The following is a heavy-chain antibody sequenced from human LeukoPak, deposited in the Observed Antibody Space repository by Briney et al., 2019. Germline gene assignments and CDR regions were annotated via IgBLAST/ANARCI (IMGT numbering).Heavy chain of an antibody. CDR3: ARDRAVTQVGVEFDS. D-gene: IGHD4-17*01. CDR1: GFTFSAYT. J-gene: IGHJ5*01. CDR2: ISPSGSST. Sequence: GGSLRLSCEASGFTFSAYTINWVRQAPGKGLEWVSSISPSGSSTWNADSVRGRFTISRDNARNSVSLQMNRLRVEDTAVYFCARDRAVTQVGVEFDSWGQGTLVTVSS. V-gene: IGHV3-21*01.